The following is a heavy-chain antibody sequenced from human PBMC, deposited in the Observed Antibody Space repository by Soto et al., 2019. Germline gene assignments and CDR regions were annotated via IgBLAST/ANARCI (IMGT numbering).Heavy chain of an antibody. J-gene: IGHJ3*01. CDR3: ARVWGGAFDF. CDR1: GGSISSYY. V-gene: IGHV4-59*01. CDR2: IYYSGST. D-gene: IGHD3-10*01. Sequence: SETLSLTCTVSGGSISSYYWSWIRQPPGKGLERIGYIYYSGSTNYNPSNKSRVTISVDTSKNQFSLKLSSVTVADTAVYYCARVWGGAFDFWGQGTMVTVSS.